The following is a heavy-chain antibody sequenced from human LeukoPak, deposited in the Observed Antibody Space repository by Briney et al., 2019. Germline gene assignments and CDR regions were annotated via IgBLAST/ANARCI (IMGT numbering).Heavy chain of an antibody. Sequence: PGGSLRLSCAASGFTFSSYAMSWVRQAPGKGLEWVSAISGSGGSTYYADSVKGRFTISRDNSKNTLYLQMNSLRAEDTAVYYCAKDYTYTMVRGGPLDYWGQGTLVTVSS. V-gene: IGHV3-23*01. CDR1: GFTFSSYA. D-gene: IGHD3-10*01. CDR3: AKDYTYTMVRGGPLDY. J-gene: IGHJ4*02. CDR2: ISGSGGST.